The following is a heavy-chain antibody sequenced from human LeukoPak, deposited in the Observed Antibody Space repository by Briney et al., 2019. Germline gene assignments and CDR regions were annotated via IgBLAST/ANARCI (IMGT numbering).Heavy chain of an antibody. V-gene: IGHV4-59*01. Sequence: SETLSLTCTVSGGSISSYYWSWIRQPPGKGLEWIGYIYYSGSTNYNPSLKSRVTISVDTSKNQFSLKLSSVTAADTAVYYCAKVGTADSGSSYYYYYYMDVWGKGTTVTVSS. D-gene: IGHD6-6*01. J-gene: IGHJ6*03. CDR2: IYYSGST. CDR1: GGSISSYY. CDR3: AKVGTADSGSSYYYYYYMDV.